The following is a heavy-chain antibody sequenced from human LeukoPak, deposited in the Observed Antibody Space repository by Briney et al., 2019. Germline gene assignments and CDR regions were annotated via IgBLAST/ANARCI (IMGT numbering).Heavy chain of an antibody. V-gene: IGHV3-30*03. CDR1: GFTFSSYS. Sequence: GGSLRLSCAASGFTFSSYSMNWVRQAPGKGLEWVAVISYDGSNKYYADSVKGRFTISRDNSKNTLYLQMNSLRAEDTAVYYCARDSGSSGHPYYFDYWGQGTLVTVSS. CDR3: ARDSGSSGHPYYFDY. D-gene: IGHD1-26*01. CDR2: ISYDGSNK. J-gene: IGHJ4*02.